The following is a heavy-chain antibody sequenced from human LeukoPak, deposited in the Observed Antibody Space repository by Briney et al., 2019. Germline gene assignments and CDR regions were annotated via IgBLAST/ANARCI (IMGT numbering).Heavy chain of an antibody. V-gene: IGHV3-9*01. CDR3: AKGRDPDYYYYGMDV. J-gene: IGHJ6*02. Sequence: PGRSLRLSCAASGFTFDDYAMHWVRQAPGKGLEWVSGISWNSGSIGYADSVKGRFTISRDNAKNSLYLQMNSLSAEDTALYYCAKGRDPDYYYYGMDVWGQGTTVTVSS. CDR2: ISWNSGSI. CDR1: GFTFDDYA.